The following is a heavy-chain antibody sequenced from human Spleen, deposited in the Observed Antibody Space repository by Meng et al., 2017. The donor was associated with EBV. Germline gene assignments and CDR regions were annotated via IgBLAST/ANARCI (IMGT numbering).Heavy chain of an antibody. D-gene: IGHD6-13*01. CDR2: IYWDDDT. CDR3: VHTSTPSSWQPDF. CDR1: GFSPDTSGVA. J-gene: IGHJ4*02. Sequence: QGAAPHQLKPTHTPTLTCTFLGFSPDTSGVAVCWIRQPPGKPLEWLALIYWDDDTRYSPSLENRLTITRGTSRNQVVLTITNVDPADTGTYFCVHTSTPSSWQPDFWGQGILVTVSS. V-gene: IGHV2-5*02.